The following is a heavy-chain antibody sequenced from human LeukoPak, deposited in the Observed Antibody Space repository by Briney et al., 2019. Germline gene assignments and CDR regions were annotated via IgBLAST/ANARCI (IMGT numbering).Heavy chain of an antibody. CDR2: LYWDDDK. D-gene: IGHD1-14*01. J-gene: IGHJ4*02. V-gene: IGHV2-5*02. Sequence: KESGPALVQPTQTLRLTCTFSGFSLNTGGVGVGWIRQPPEKASERLAFLYWDDDKRYSPTLRSRLSITKDTSRNQVVLITTNMDPVDTATYYCAHRRGGYNWNHGDFDYWGQGTLVTVSS. CDR3: AHRRGGYNWNHGDFDY. CDR1: GFSLNTGGVG.